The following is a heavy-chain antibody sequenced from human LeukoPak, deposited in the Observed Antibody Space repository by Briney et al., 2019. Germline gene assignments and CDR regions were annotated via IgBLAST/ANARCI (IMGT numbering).Heavy chain of an antibody. CDR1: GGSISSYY. Sequence: PSETLSLTCTVSGGSISSYYWSWIRQPPGKGLEWIGYIYYSGSTNYNPSLKSRVTISVDTSKNQFSLKLSSVTAADTAVYYCARGDRLVRFDYWGQGALVTVSS. J-gene: IGHJ4*02. CDR3: ARGDRLVRFDY. CDR2: IYYSGST. V-gene: IGHV4-59*01. D-gene: IGHD5-12*01.